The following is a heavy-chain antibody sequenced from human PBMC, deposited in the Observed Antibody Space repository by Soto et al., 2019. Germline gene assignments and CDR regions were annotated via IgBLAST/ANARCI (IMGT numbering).Heavy chain of an antibody. J-gene: IGHJ6*02. V-gene: IGHV4-59*01. CDR1: GGSISSYY. D-gene: IGHD1-7*01. CDR2: IYYSGST. CDR3: AREGLTGTMGDYYYYYGMDV. Sequence: PSETLSLTCTVSGGSISSYYWSWIRQPPGKGLEWIGYIYYSGSTNYNPSLKSRVTISVDTSKNQFSLKLSSVTAADTAVYYCAREGLTGTMGDYYYYYGMDVWGQGTTVTAP.